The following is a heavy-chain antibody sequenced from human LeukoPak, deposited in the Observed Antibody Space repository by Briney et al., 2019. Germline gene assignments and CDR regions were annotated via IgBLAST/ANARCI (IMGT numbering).Heavy chain of an antibody. CDR1: GYTFTGYY. CDR3: ARDALNWYGSGPSYYYYYYMDV. D-gene: IGHD3-10*01. V-gene: IGHV1-2*02. Sequence: ASVKVSCKASGYTFTGYYMHWVRQAPGQGLEWMGWINPNSGGTNYAQKFQGRVTMTRDTSISTAYMELSRLRSDDTAVYYCARDALNWYGSGPSYYYYYYMDVWGKGTTVTVSS. CDR2: INPNSGGT. J-gene: IGHJ6*03.